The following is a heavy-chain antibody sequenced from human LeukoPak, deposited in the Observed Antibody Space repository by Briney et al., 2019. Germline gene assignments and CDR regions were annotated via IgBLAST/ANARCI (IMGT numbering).Heavy chain of an antibody. CDR2: IYTSGST. Sequence: SETLSLTCTVSGGSISSYYWIWIRQPAGKGLEWIGRIYTSGSTNYNPSLKSRVTMSVDTSKNQFSLKLSSVTAADTAVYYCARSEGAIVATTFDYWGQGTLVTVSS. CDR3: ARSEGAIVATTFDY. D-gene: IGHD5-12*01. V-gene: IGHV4-4*07. J-gene: IGHJ4*02. CDR1: GGSISSYY.